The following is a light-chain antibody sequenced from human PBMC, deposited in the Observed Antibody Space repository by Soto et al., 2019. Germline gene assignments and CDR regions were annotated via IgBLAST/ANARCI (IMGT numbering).Light chain of an antibody. J-gene: IGKJ2*01. V-gene: IGKV3-20*01. CDR2: GAS. Sequence: EIVLTQSPGTLSLSPGERATLSCRASQSVSSSYLAWYQQKPGQAPRLLIYGASSRATGIPDRFSGSGSGTVFTLTINSLQPEDFATYYCQQIHSTSSYTFGQGTRVDIK. CDR3: QQIHSTSSYT. CDR1: QSVSSSY.